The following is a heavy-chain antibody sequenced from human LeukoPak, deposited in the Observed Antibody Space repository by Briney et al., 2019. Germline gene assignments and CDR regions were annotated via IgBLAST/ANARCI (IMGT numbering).Heavy chain of an antibody. J-gene: IGHJ4*02. D-gene: IGHD3-3*01. CDR1: GGSISSYY. V-gene: IGHV4-4*07. CDR2: IYTSGST. Sequence: PSETLSLTCTVSGGSISSYYWSWIRQPAGKGLEWIGRIYTSGSTIYNPSLKSRVTMSVDTSKNQFSLKLSSVTAADTAVYYCARGNFWSGYPYCFDYWGQGTLVTVSS. CDR3: ARGNFWSGYPYCFDY.